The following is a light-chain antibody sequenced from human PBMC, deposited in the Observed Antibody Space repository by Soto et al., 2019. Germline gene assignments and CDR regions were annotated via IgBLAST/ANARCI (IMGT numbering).Light chain of an antibody. CDR3: SSYTSRNTLA. CDR2: EVT. Sequence: QSALTQPASVSGSPGQSITISCTGTSSDVGGYNFVSWYQQHPGKAPKLLIYEVTDRPSGVSNRFSRSKSGSTASLTISGLQAEDEADYYCSSYTSRNTLAFGGGTKVTVL. J-gene: IGLJ3*02. V-gene: IGLV2-14*01. CDR1: SSDVGGYNF.